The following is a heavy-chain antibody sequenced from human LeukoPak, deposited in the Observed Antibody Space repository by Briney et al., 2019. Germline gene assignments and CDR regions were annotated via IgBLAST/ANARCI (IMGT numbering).Heavy chain of an antibody. J-gene: IGHJ2*01. Sequence: ASVKVSCKASGYTFTSYGISWLRQAPGQGLEWMGWISAYNGNTNYAQKLQGRVTMPTDTSTSTAYMELRSLRSDDTAVYYCARDRGGYGLYWYFDLWGRGTLVTVSS. CDR2: ISAYNGNT. CDR3: ARDRGGYGLYWYFDL. CDR1: GYTFTSYG. D-gene: IGHD1-26*01. V-gene: IGHV1-18*01.